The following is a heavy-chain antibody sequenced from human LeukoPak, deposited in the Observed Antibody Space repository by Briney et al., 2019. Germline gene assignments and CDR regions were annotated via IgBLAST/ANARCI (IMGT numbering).Heavy chain of an antibody. J-gene: IGHJ6*02. D-gene: IGHD2/OR15-2a*01. V-gene: IGHV1-2*02. Sequence: ASVKVSCKASGYTFTGYYMHWVRQAPGQGLEWMGWINPNSGGTNYAQKFQGRVTMTRDTSISTAYTELRRLRSDDTAVYYCARDPFYTSSHYYYYGMDVWGQGTTVTVSS. CDR2: INPNSGGT. CDR3: ARDPFYTSSHYYYYGMDV. CDR1: GYTFTGYY.